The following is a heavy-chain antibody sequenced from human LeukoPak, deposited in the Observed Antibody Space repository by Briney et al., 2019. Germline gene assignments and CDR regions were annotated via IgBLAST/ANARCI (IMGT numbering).Heavy chain of an antibody. D-gene: IGHD1-1*01. J-gene: IGHJ4*02. CDR1: GFSFSDYW. V-gene: IGHV3-7*01. Sequence: PGGSLRLSCAASGFSFSDYWMSWMRQAPGKGLEWVVNIKYVGAEEYYVDSVKGRFTISRDNAKNSVYLQLNSLRVEDTAVYYCKSGGAAPGSFDNWGQGTLVTVSP. CDR3: KSGGAAPGSFDN. CDR2: IKYVGAEE.